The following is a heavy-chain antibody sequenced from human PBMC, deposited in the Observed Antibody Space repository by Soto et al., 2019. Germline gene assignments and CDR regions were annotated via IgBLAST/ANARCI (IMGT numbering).Heavy chain of an antibody. Sequence: QVQLVQSGAEVKKPGSSVKVSCKASGGTFSSYAISWVRQAPGQGLEWMGGIIPIFGTANYAQKFQGRVTITADESTSTAYMELSSLRSEDTAVYYCARYGGSGYPIPSLYYYYYGMDVWGQGTTVTVSS. CDR2: IIPIFGTA. CDR1: GGTFSSYA. J-gene: IGHJ6*02. CDR3: ARYGGSGYPIPSLYYYYYGMDV. V-gene: IGHV1-69*12. D-gene: IGHD3-22*01.